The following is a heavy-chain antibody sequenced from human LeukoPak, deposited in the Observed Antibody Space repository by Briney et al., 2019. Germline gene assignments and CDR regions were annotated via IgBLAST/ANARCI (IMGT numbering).Heavy chain of an antibody. CDR1: GYSLTGYF. V-gene: IGHV1-2*02. Sequence: ASVKVSCKASGYSLTGYFIHWVRQAAGQGVEWMGCIDPNSGDTKYAQKFQGRVSMPRDTSTRTAYMELSRLRSDDTAVYFCARSGGTGYSLDYWGQGTLVTVSS. CDR2: IDPNSGDT. D-gene: IGHD3-9*01. CDR3: ARSGGTGYSLDY. J-gene: IGHJ4*02.